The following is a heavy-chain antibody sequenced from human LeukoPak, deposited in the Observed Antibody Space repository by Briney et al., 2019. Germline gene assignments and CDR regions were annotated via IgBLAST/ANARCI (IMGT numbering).Heavy chain of an antibody. Sequence: GGSLRLSCAASGFTFSSYAMSWVRQAPGKGLEWVSGISGSGDSTSYADSVKGRFTISRDNSKNTLYLQMNSLRVEDTAVYYCAKDRILYDTSGPTYYFDYWGQGTLATVSS. J-gene: IGHJ4*02. CDR1: GFTFSSYA. CDR2: ISGSGDST. V-gene: IGHV3-23*01. D-gene: IGHD3-22*01. CDR3: AKDRILYDTSGPTYYFDY.